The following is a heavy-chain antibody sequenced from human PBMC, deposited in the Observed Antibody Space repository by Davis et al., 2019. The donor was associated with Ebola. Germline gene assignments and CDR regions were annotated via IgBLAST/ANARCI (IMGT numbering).Heavy chain of an antibody. J-gene: IGHJ5*02. D-gene: IGHD4-17*01. V-gene: IGHV1-8*01. CDR3: ATAFDRRHYGSWFDP. Sequence: ASVKVSCKASGYTFTSYDINWVRQATGQGLEWMGWMNPNSGNTGYAQKFQGRATMTRNTSITTAYMEVSSLTSEDTAVYYCATAFDRRHYGSWFDPWGQGTPVTVSS. CDR2: MNPNSGNT. CDR1: GYTFTSYD.